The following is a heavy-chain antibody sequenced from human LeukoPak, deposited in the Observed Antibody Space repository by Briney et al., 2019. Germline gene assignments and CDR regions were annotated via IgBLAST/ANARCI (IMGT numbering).Heavy chain of an antibody. V-gene: IGHV4-39*07. Sequence: KPSETLSLTCTVSGGSISSSSYYWGWIRQPPGKGREWIGSIYYSGSNYYNPSLKSRVTISVDTSKNQFSLKLSSVTAADTAVYYCARLIDCSGGSCYFENWFDPWGQGTLVTVSS. D-gene: IGHD2-15*01. J-gene: IGHJ5*02. CDR2: IYYSGSN. CDR1: GGSISSSSYY. CDR3: ARLIDCSGGSCYFENWFDP.